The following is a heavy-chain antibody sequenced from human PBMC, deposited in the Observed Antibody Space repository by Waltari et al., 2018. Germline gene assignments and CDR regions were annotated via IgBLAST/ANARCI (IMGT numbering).Heavy chain of an antibody. J-gene: IGHJ4*02. Sequence: QITLKESGPTLVKPTQTLTLTCTFSGFSFTSTGVAVSWIRQPPTKALEWLALIHWDDAKWYSPSLKNRLTVTKDTSRNQVVLTLTTMDPADTATYYCAGGWFYFDYWGQGALVTVSS. CDR1: GFSFTSTGVA. V-gene: IGHV2-5*02. CDR3: AGGWFYFDY. CDR2: IHWDDAK. D-gene: IGHD6-19*01.